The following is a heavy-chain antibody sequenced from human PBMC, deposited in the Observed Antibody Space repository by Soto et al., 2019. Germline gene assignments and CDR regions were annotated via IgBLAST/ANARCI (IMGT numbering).Heavy chain of an antibody. CDR3: AKSDGDGVLFIAAPVSLDY. J-gene: IGHJ4*02. Sequence: GGSLRLSCAASGFTFSSYAMSWVRQAPGKGLEWVSAISGSGGSTYYADSVKGRFTISRDNSKNTLYLQMNSLRAEDTAVYYCAKSDGDGVLFIAAPVSLDYWGQGTLVTVSS. V-gene: IGHV3-23*01. D-gene: IGHD6-25*01. CDR2: ISGSGGST. CDR1: GFTFSSYA.